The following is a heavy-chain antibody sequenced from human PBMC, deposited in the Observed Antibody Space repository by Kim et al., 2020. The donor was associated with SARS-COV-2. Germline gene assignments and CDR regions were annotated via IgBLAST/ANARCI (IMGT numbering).Heavy chain of an antibody. CDR1: GGSISSYY. CDR2: IYYSGST. CDR3: ARDRCTNVVCYSPDY. V-gene: IGHV4-59*01. Sequence: SETLSLTCTVSGGSISSYYWSWIRQPPGKGLEWIGYIYYSGSTNYNPSLKSRVTISVDTSKNQFSLKLSSVTAADTAVYYCARDRCTNVVCYSPDYWGQGTLVTVSS. J-gene: IGHJ4*02. D-gene: IGHD2-8*01.